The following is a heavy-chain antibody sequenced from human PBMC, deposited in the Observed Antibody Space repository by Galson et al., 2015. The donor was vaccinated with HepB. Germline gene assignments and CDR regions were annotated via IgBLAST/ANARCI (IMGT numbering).Heavy chain of an antibody. CDR2: IYTGGRT. V-gene: IGHV3-53*01. D-gene: IGHD1-20*01. Sequence: SLRLSCAASGFTVSSYYMSWVRQAPGKGLEWVSLIYTGGRTYYADSVKGRFTTSRDNSKNTLYLQMNSLRAEDTAVYYCARGRGYNWNDVFQYYYYYGMDVWGQGTTITVSS. J-gene: IGHJ6*02. CDR1: GFTVSSYY. CDR3: ARGRGYNWNDVFQYYYYYGMDV.